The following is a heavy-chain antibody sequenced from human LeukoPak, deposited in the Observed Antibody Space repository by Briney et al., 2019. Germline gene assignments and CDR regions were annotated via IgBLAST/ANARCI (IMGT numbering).Heavy chain of an antibody. J-gene: IGHJ4*02. CDR1: GFTFSTYS. D-gene: IGHD6-19*01. CDR3: VSSDWAFDY. CDR2: ISSDGRST. V-gene: IGHV3-64D*06. Sequence: GGSLRLSCSASGFTFSTYSMHWVRQAPGKGLQYVSAISSDGRSTYYADSVKGRFTISRDNSKNTLYLQMSSLRAEDTAVYYCVSSDWAFDYWGQGTPVTVSS.